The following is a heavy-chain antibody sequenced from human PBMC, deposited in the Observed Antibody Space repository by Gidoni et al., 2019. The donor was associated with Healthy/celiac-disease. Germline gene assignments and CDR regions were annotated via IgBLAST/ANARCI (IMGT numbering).Heavy chain of an antibody. CDR2: IKQDGGEK. J-gene: IGHJ5*02. CDR1: GFTFSSYW. D-gene: IGHD6-19*01. CDR3: ASYIAVAGPNWFDP. Sequence: EVQLVESGGGLVQPGGSLRLSSAASGFTFSSYWMSWVRQARGKGLEWVAIIKQDGGEKYYVDSVKGRFTISRDNAKNSLYLQMNSLRAEDTAVYYCASYIAVAGPNWFDPWGQGTLVTVSS. V-gene: IGHV3-7*01.